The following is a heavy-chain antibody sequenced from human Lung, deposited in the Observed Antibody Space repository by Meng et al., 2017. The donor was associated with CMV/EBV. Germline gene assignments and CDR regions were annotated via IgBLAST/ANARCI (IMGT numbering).Heavy chain of an antibody. CDR2: IIPIFGTA. CDR3: ASKAGVVPAAIPVYYYYGMDV. D-gene: IGHD2-2*02. V-gene: IGHV1-69*05. CDR1: GGTFSSYA. Sequence: SVXVSCKASGGTFSSYAISWVRQAPGQGLEWMGGIIPIFGTANYAQKFQGRVTITTDESTSTAYMELSSLRSEDTAVYYCASKAGVVPAAIPVYYYYGMDVWXQGTTVTVSS. J-gene: IGHJ6*02.